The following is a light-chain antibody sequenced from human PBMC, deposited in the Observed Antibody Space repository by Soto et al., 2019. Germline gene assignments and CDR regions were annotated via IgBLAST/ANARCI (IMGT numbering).Light chain of an antibody. CDR3: QQYGNSPWT. V-gene: IGKV3-20*01. J-gene: IGKJ1*01. CDR1: QSVATN. CDR2: AAS. Sequence: ENGLTQSPGTLSFSPGERATLSCRASQSVATNLAWFQQKPGQVPRLLIYAASFRATGVPDRFSGRGSGTDFTLTISRLEPEDFAVYSSQQYGNSPWTFGQGTKVDI.